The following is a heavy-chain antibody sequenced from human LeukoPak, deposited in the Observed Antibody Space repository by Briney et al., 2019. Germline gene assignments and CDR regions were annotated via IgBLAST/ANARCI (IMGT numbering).Heavy chain of an antibody. CDR3: ARGPTYYYDSSGYSFFFQH. D-gene: IGHD3-22*01. V-gene: IGHV4-59*08. CDR2: IHYSGAI. J-gene: IGHJ1*01. CDR1: GGSISSYY. Sequence: PSETLSLTCSVSGGSISSYYWSWIRQPPGKGLEWIAHIHYSGAIKYNPSLKSRVSMSVDTSKNQFSLRLSSVTAADTAVYYCARGPTYYYDSSGYSFFFQHWGQGTLVTVSS.